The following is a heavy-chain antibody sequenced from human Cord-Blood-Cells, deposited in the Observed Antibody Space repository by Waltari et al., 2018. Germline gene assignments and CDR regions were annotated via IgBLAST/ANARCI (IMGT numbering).Heavy chain of an antibody. CDR1: GFTFSSYW. CDR2: IKQDGSEK. CDR3: ASYYDMLTGYDAFDI. J-gene: IGHJ3*02. D-gene: IGHD3-9*01. Sequence: EVQLVESGGGLVQPGGSLRLSCAASGFTFSSYWMSWVRQAPGKGLEWVANIKQDGSEKYYGDSVKGRFTISGDNAKNSLFLQMNSLRAEDTAVYYCASYYDMLTGYDAFDIWGQGTMVTVSS. V-gene: IGHV3-7*01.